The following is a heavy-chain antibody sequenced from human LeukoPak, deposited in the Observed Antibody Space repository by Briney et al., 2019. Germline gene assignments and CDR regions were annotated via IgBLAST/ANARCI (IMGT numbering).Heavy chain of an antibody. D-gene: IGHD5-24*01. V-gene: IGHV4-59*01. CDR1: GGSISSYY. Sequence: PSETLSLTCTVSGGSISSYYWSWIRQPPGKGLVWIGYIYYSGSTNYNPSLKSRVTISVDTSKNQFSLKLSSVTAADTAVYYCARGPESYNPSDYWGQGTLVTVSS. J-gene: IGHJ4*02. CDR3: ARGPESYNPSDY. CDR2: IYYSGST.